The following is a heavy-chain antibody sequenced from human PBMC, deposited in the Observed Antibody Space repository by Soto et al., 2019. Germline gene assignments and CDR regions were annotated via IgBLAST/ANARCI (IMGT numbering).Heavy chain of an antibody. D-gene: IGHD3-10*01. CDR3: ARDILSGGAYPDS. Sequence: AGGSLRLSCAASGFTFSTYTMNWVRQAPGKGLEWISSISSGSSYIYYAGSVKGRFTISRDNAKNSLFLQMNSLIADDTAVYYCARDILSGGAYPDSWGQGTKVTVSS. J-gene: IGHJ5*01. CDR1: GFTFSTYT. V-gene: IGHV3-21*01. CDR2: ISSGSSYI.